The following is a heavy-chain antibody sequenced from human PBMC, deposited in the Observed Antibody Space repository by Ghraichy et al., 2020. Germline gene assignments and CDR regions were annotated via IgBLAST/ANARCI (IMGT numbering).Heavy chain of an antibody. CDR3: GRDPLCVVPDDH. J-gene: IGHJ4*02. V-gene: IGHV3-7*01. D-gene: IGHD2-15*01. Sequence: GGSLRLSCAASGFTFSSYWMTWVRQAPGKGLEWVANINQDGSNKHYVDSVTGRFTISRDNAKNSLYLQMNSLRAEDTAVYYCGRDPLCVVPDDHWGQGTMVTVSS. CDR2: INQDGSNK. CDR1: GFTFSSYW.